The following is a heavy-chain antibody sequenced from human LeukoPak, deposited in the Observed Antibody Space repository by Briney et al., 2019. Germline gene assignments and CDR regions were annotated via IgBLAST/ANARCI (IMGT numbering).Heavy chain of an antibody. V-gene: IGHV4-59*01. J-gene: IGHJ3*02. Sequence: PSETLSLTCTVSGGSISSYFWSWLRQPPGKGLEWIGYIFYSGSTTYNPSLRSRVTISIDTSKNQFSLNLKSMTDADTAVYYCARGKTFSSGWFNAFDMWGQGTLVTVSS. CDR2: IFYSGST. D-gene: IGHD6-19*01. CDR1: GGSISSYF. CDR3: ARGKTFSSGWFNAFDM.